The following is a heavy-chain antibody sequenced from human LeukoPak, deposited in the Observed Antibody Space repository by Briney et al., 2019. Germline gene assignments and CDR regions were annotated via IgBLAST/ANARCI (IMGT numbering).Heavy chain of an antibody. CDR3: ARDYSRYFDF. CDR1: GYTFTGYD. V-gene: IGHV1-2*02. CDR2: SNPNSGGT. J-gene: IGHJ4*02. Sequence: ASVKVSCKASGYTFTGYDIYWVRQAPGQGVEWMGWSNPNSGGTDYTQKFQGRVTMTRDTSISTAYMELSRLRSDDTAVYYCARDYSRYFDFWGQGTLVTVSS. D-gene: IGHD4-11*01.